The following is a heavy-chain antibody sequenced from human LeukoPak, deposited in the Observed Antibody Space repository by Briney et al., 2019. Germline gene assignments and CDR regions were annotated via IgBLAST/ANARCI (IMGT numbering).Heavy chain of an antibody. CDR1: GYTFTSYD. Sequence: ASVKVSCKASGYTFTSYDINWVRQATGQGLEWMGWTNPNSGNTGYAQKFQGRVTMTRNTSISTAYMELSSLRSEDTAVYYCARAPSYCSSTSCPPDYWGQGTLVTVSS. CDR3: ARAPSYCSSTSCPPDY. J-gene: IGHJ4*02. CDR2: TNPNSGNT. V-gene: IGHV1-8*01. D-gene: IGHD2-2*01.